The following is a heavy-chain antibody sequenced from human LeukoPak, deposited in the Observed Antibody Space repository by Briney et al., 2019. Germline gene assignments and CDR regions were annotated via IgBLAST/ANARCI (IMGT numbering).Heavy chain of an antibody. CDR3: ARAPMIVVIFPPRLDY. V-gene: IGHV1-2*02. CDR1: GYTFTGYY. Sequence: GASVKLSCKASGYTFTGYYIHWVRHAPGQGLEWMGWINPNSGGTNYAQKFQDRVTMTGDTSISTAYMELSGLKSDDTAVYYCARAPMIVVIFPPRLDYWGQGALVTVSS. J-gene: IGHJ4*02. D-gene: IGHD3-22*01. CDR2: INPNSGGT.